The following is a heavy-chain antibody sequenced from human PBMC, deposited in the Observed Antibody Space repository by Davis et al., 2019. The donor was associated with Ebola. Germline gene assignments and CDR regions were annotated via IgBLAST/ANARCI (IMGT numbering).Heavy chain of an antibody. J-gene: IGHJ4*02. D-gene: IGHD2-2*01. CDR2: ISGSGGST. V-gene: IGHV3-23*01. Sequence: GESLKISCAASGFTFSSYAMSWVRQAPGKGLEWVSAISGSGGSTYYADSVKGRFTISRDNSKKTLYLQMNSLRAEDTAVYYCAKGDVLVPTAMLCNYWGQGTLVTVSS. CDR1: GFTFSSYA. CDR3: AKGDVLVPTAMLCNY.